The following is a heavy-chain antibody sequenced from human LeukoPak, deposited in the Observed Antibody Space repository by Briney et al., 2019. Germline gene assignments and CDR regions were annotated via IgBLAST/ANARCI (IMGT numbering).Heavy chain of an antibody. CDR3: ARDDYDSSGYAPYYYYGMDV. V-gene: IGHV3-30-3*01. CDR2: ISYDGSNK. J-gene: IGHJ6*02. CDR1: GFTFSSYA. D-gene: IGHD3-22*01. Sequence: GGSLRLSCAASGFTFSSYAMHWVRQAPGKGLEWVAVISYDGSNKYYADSVKGRFTISRDNSKNTLYLQMNSLRAEDTAVYYCARDDYDSSGYAPYYYYGMDVWGQGTTVTVSS.